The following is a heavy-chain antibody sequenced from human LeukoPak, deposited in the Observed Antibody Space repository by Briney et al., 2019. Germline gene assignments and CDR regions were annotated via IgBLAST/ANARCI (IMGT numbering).Heavy chain of an antibody. CDR2: ISSSSSYI. D-gene: IGHD6-6*01. J-gene: IGHJ4*02. Sequence: GGSLRLSCAASGFTFSSYSMNWVRQAPGKGLEWVSSISSSSSYIYYADSVKGRFTISRDNAKNSLYLQMNSLRAEDTAVYYCARSLTNRLVTYFDYWGQGTLVTVSS. CDR1: GFTFSSYS. V-gene: IGHV3-21*01. CDR3: ARSLTNRLVTYFDY.